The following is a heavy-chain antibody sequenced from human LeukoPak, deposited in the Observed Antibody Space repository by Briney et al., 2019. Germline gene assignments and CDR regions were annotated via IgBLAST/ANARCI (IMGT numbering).Heavy chain of an antibody. Sequence: GGSLRLSCAASGFTFSSYWMSWVRQAPGKGLEWVANIKQDGSEKYYVDSVKGRFTISRDNAKNSLYLQMNSLRAEDTAVYYCARLYYYDSSGYYFGGVYYFDYWGQGTLVTVSS. CDR1: GFTFSSYW. J-gene: IGHJ4*02. CDR2: IKQDGSEK. V-gene: IGHV3-7*01. D-gene: IGHD3-22*01. CDR3: ARLYYYDSSGYYFGGVYYFDY.